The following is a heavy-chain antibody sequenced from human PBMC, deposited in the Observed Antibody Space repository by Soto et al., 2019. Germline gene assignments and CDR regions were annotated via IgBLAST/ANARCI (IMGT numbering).Heavy chain of an antibody. CDR1: GGTFKKFA. CDR3: ARGGKFHSEDRWEASYSHGLDV. Sequence: QVQLVQSGPEVKKPGSSVKVSCEASGGTFKKFAISWVRQAPGQGLEWMGGTLPSLGSSKYPQKFQGRVTIAADESATTTYMELTGLTSEDTAVYYCARGGKFHSEDRWEASYSHGLDVWGQGTTVTVSS. V-gene: IGHV1-69*01. J-gene: IGHJ6*02. D-gene: IGHD1-26*01. CDR2: TLPSLGSS.